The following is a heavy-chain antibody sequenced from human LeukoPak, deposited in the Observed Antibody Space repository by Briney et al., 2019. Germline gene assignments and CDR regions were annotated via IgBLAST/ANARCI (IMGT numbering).Heavy chain of an antibody. CDR1: GFTFSSYA. CDR3: AELGITMIGGV. CDR2: ISYDGSNK. V-gene: IGHV3-30*04. Sequence: GGTLRLSCAASGFTFSSYAMHWVRHAPPKGLELVAVISYDGSNKYYADSEKGRVTISIYNYNTTLYLQMKSLRAEDTAVYYCAELGITMIGGVWGKGTTVTIA. J-gene: IGHJ6*03. D-gene: IGHD3-10*02.